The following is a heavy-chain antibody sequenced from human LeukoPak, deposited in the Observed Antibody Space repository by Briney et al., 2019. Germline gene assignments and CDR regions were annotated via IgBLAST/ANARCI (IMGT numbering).Heavy chain of an antibody. Sequence: GGSLRLSPAASGFTSSVYMMHSGPETPQTRLCCGSRIYNDGDNIRYADSVRGRFTIPRDNAKNTLYLQMNSLRAEDTAVYYCIRDNSSGWTTFDYWGQGTLVTVSS. J-gene: IGHJ4*02. CDR1: GFTSSVYM. CDR2: IYNDGDNI. V-gene: IGHV3-74*01. D-gene: IGHD6-19*01. CDR3: IRDNSSGWTTFDY.